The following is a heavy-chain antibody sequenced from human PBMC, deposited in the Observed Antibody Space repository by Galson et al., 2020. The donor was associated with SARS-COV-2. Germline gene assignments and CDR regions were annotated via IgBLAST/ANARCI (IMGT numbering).Heavy chain of an antibody. V-gene: IGHV4-59*08. D-gene: IGHD3-16*01. Sequence: SETLSLTCSVSGASIRSYYWSWIRQPPGKGLEWIGFIYHSGSTNYNPSLKSRVSISVDTSKKQFSLKLSSVTAADTAVYYCARTPFPSSWAATYYFDQWGQGALVTVSS. CDR1: GASIRSYY. J-gene: IGHJ4*02. CDR3: ARTPFPSSWAATYYFDQ. CDR2: IYHSGST.